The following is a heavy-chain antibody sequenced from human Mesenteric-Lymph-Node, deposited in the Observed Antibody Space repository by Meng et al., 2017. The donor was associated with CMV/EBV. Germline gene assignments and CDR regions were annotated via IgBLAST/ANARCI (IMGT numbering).Heavy chain of an antibody. CDR2: IYYSGST. J-gene: IGHJ6*02. Sequence: SETLSLTCTVSGGSVSSGSYYWSWIRQPPGKGLEWIGYIYYSGSTNYNPSLKSRVTISVDTSKNQFSLKLSSVTAADTAVYYCARWNYYYYGMDVWGQGTTVTVSS. D-gene: IGHD5-12*01. V-gene: IGHV4-61*01. CDR3: ARWNYYYYGMDV. CDR1: GGSVSSGSYY.